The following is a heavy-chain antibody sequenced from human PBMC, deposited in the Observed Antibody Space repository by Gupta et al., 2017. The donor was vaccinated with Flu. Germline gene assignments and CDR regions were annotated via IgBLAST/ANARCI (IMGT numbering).Heavy chain of an antibody. CDR2: ISYDGSNK. CDR1: GFTFRSYG. Sequence: QVQLVESGGGVVQPGRSLRLSCAASGFTFRSYGMHWVRQAPGKGLEWVAVISYDGSNKYYADSVKGRFTISRDNSKNTLYLQRNSLRAEDTAGDYCAKDLGNSADWFSWGQGTRVTVAS. CDR3: AKDLGNSADWFS. J-gene: IGHJ5*02. D-gene: IGHD3-9*01. V-gene: IGHV3-30*18.